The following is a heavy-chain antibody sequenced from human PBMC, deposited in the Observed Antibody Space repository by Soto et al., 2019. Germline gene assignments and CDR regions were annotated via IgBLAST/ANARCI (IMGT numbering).Heavy chain of an antibody. CDR3: ATKGESGDDYALSYYYYYMDV. CDR1: GGSISSGGYY. CDR2: IYYSGST. Sequence: QVQLQESGPGLVKPSQTLSLTCTVSGGSISSGGYYWRWIRQHPGKGLEWIGYIYYSGSTYYNPSLKSRVTISVDTSKNTSYQKLSSVTAADTAVYYCATKGESGDDYALSYYYYYMDVWGKGTTVTVSS. J-gene: IGHJ6*03. V-gene: IGHV4-31*03. D-gene: IGHD5-12*01.